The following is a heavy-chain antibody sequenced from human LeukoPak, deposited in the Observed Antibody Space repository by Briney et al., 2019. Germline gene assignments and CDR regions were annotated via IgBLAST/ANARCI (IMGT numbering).Heavy chain of an antibody. D-gene: IGHD3-10*01. CDR3: ARGGYYGSGNDFRFDP. J-gene: IGHJ5*02. CDR2: IHYTGST. CDR1: GGSVSSYY. Sequence: SETLSLTCTVSGGSVSSYYWSWIRQSPGKGLECIGYIHYTGSTNYNPSLKSRVTISVETSKNQFSLKLKSVTAADTAVYYCARGGYYGSGNDFRFDPWGQGTLVTVSS. V-gene: IGHV4-59*02.